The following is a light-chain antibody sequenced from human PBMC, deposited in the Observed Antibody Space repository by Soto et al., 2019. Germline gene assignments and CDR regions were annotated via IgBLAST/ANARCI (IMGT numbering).Light chain of an antibody. V-gene: IGLV2-14*01. CDR3: SSYTSSSTQV. J-gene: IGLJ1*01. CDR1: SSDVGRYSY. Sequence: QSGLTQPASGSGSPGQSITISCTGTSSDVGRYSYVSWYQQHPGKAPKLMIYEVSNRPSGVSNRFSGSKSGNTASLTISGLQAEAEADYYCSSYTSSSTQVFGTGTKVTVL. CDR2: EVS.